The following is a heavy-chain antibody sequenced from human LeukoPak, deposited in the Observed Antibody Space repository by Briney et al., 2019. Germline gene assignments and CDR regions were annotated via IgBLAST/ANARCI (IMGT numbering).Heavy chain of an antibody. Sequence: GGSLRLSCAASGFTFDDYAMHWVRKAPGKGLEWVSLISWDGGSTYYADSVKGRFTISRDNSKNSLYLQMNSLRAEDTALYYCAKDSGSGNYYFDYWGQGTLVTVSS. J-gene: IGHJ4*02. CDR1: GFTFDDYA. V-gene: IGHV3-43D*03. D-gene: IGHD3-10*01. CDR3: AKDSGSGNYYFDY. CDR2: ISWDGGST.